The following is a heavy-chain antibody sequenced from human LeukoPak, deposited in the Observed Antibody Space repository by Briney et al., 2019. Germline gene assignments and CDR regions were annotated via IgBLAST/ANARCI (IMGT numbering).Heavy chain of an antibody. CDR3: ARLSKGRYFDYIFDY. CDR2: IYYSGST. D-gene: IGHD3-9*01. V-gene: IGHV4-39*01. J-gene: IGHJ4*02. CDR1: GGSVSSIPFY. Sequence: SETLSLTCTVSGGSVSSIPFYWGWIGQPPEKGLQWIGNIYYSGSTYYHPSLSSRVTMSVDTSKNQFSLKTTSVTAADTAVYYCARLSKGRYFDYIFDYWGQGILVTVSS.